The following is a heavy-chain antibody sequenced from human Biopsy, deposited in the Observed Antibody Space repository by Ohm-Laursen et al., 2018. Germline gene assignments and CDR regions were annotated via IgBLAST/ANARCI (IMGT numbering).Heavy chain of an antibody. V-gene: IGHV3-53*01. CDR3: ASDLNGDPSAFDY. Sequence: SLRLSCAASGFSFSDYYMRWIRQAPGKGLDWVSSIDSSAASTFYADSVKGRFTISRDNSKNTLFLQMNSLRAADTAIYYCASDLNGDPSAFDYWGQGTPVTVSS. CDR1: GFSFSDYY. CDR2: IDSSAAST. J-gene: IGHJ4*02. D-gene: IGHD4-17*01.